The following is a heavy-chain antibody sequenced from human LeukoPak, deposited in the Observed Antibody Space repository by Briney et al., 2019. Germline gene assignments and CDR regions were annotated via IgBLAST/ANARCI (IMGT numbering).Heavy chain of an antibody. CDR1: GFTFSSYG. CDR2: ISYDGSNK. V-gene: IGHV3-30*18. D-gene: IGHD3-10*01. Sequence: GRSLRLSCAASGFTFSSYGMHWVRQAPGKGLEWVAVISYDGSNKYYADSVKGRFTISRDNSKNTLYLQMNSLRAEDTAVYYCAKDIYRPTGKWLGVPGDYWGQGTLVTVSS. CDR3: AKDIYRPTGKWLGVPGDY. J-gene: IGHJ4*02.